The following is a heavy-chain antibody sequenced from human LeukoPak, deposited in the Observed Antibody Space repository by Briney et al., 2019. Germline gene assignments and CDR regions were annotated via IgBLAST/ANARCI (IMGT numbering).Heavy chain of an antibody. CDR1: GFTFSSYS. CDR2: ISSSSSYI. V-gene: IGHV3-21*01. Sequence: GGSLRLSCAASGFTFSSYSMNWVRQAPGKGMEWVSSISSSSSYIYYADSVKGRFTISRDNAKNSLYLQMNSLRAEDTAVYYCARSTGYSYGLDYWGQGTLVTVSS. J-gene: IGHJ4*02. D-gene: IGHD5-18*01. CDR3: ARSTGYSYGLDY.